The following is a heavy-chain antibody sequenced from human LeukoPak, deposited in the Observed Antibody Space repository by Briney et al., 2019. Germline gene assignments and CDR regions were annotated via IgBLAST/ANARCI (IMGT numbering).Heavy chain of an antibody. CDR1: GYSFTHYW. CDR3: AHGDNWNY. V-gene: IGHV5-51*01. J-gene: IGHJ4*02. Sequence: GEPLKISCKGSGYSFTHYWIGPGPQTPGKGLEWMGIIYPGDSDTRYSPAFQGQVTISADKSISAAYLQWSRLKASDTAMYYCAHGDNWNYWGQGTLVTVSS. D-gene: IGHD1-20*01. CDR2: IYPGDSDT.